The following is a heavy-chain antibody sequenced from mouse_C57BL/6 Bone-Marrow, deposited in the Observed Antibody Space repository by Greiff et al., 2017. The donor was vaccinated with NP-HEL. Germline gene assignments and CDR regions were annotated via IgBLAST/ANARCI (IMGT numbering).Heavy chain of an antibody. CDR1: GYAFTNYL. V-gene: IGHV1-54*01. CDR3: ARDDGYSPGFAY. Sequence: QVQLQQSGAELVRPGTSVKVSCKASGYAFTNYLIEWVKQRPGQGLEWIGVINPGSGGTNYNEKFKGKATLTADKSSSTAYMQLSSLTSEDSAVYFCARDDGYSPGFAYWGQGTTLTVSS. D-gene: IGHD2-3*01. CDR2: INPGSGGT. J-gene: IGHJ2*01.